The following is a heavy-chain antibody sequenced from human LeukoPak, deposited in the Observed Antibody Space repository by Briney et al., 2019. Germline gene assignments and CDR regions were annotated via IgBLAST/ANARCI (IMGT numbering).Heavy chain of an antibody. CDR3: AGTPNGSGSYYKSAY. J-gene: IGHJ4*02. CDR2: INPDSGDT. D-gene: IGHD3-10*01. CDR1: GYTFTAYY. V-gene: IGHV1-2*02. Sequence: ASVKVSCKASGYTFTAYYMHWVRQAPGQGLEWMGWINPDSGDTNYEQKFQGRVTMTRGTSISTAYMELSRLRSDDTAVYYCAGTPNGSGSYYKSAYWGQGTLVTVSS.